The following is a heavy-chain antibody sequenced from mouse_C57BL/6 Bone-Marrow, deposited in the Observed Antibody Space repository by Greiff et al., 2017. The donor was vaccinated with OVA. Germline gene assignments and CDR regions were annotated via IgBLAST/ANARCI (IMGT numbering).Heavy chain of an antibody. CDR2: INPYNGGT. V-gene: IGHV1-19*01. Sequence: VQLQQSGPVLVKPGASVKMSCKASGYTFTDYYMNWVKQSHGKSLEWIGVINPYNGGTNYNQKFKGKATLTVDKSSSTAYMELNSLTSEDSAVYYCARKDSNFFDYWGQGTLVTVSA. CDR3: ARKDSNFFDY. D-gene: IGHD2-5*01. CDR1: GYTFTDYY. J-gene: IGHJ3*01.